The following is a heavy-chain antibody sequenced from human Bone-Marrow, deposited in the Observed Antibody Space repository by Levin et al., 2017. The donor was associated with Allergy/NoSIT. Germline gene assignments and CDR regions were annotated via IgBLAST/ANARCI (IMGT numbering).Heavy chain of an antibody. J-gene: IGHJ6*03. CDR3: ARGRALEPYDFWSGYNNYYYYYMDV. D-gene: IGHD3-3*01. CDR1: GGSFSGYY. CDR2: INHSGST. V-gene: IGHV4-34*01. Sequence: SQTLSLTCAVYGGSFSGYYWSWIPQPPGKGLEWIGEINHSGSTNYNPSLKSRVTISVDTSKNQFSLKLSSVTAADTAVYYCARGRALEPYDFWSGYNNYYYYYMDVWGKGTTVTVSS.